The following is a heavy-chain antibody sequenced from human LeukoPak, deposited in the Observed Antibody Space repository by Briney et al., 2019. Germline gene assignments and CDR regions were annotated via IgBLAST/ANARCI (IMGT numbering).Heavy chain of an antibody. J-gene: IGHJ4*02. CDR1: GGSISNSSYY. CDR3: ARLRYFDPQYFDY. V-gene: IGHV4-39*07. Sequence: SETLSLTCTVSGGSISNSSYYWGWIRQPPGKGLEWIGSIYYSGSTYYNPSLKSRVTISVDTSKNQFSLKLSSVTAADTAVYYCARLRYFDPQYFDYWGQGTLVTVSS. CDR2: IYYSGST. D-gene: IGHD3-9*01.